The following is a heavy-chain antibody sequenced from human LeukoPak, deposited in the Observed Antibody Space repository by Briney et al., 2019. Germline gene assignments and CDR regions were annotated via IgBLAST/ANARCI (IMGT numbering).Heavy chain of an antibody. V-gene: IGHV4-39*01. CDR2: IFYNGGT. Sequence: PSETLSLTCTVSGGSMSSSNYYWGWIRQPPGKGLEWIGSIFYNGGTSHNPSLKSRVTISVDTSKNQFSLKLSSVTAADTAVYYCARLPFLWFGEPMRGYFDYWGQGTLVTVSS. D-gene: IGHD3-10*01. CDR3: ARLPFLWFGEPMRGYFDY. J-gene: IGHJ4*02. CDR1: GGSMSSSNYY.